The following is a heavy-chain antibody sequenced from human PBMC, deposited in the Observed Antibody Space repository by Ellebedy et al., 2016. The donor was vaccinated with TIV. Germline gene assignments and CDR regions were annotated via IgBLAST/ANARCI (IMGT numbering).Heavy chain of an antibody. CDR3: ARPFTLCSGDCYPDWYFDL. J-gene: IGHJ2*01. CDR1: GGSISSSSYY. V-gene: IGHV4-39*07. D-gene: IGHD2-21*02. CDR2: IYYSGST. Sequence: MPSETLSLTCTVSGGSISSSSYYWGWIRQPPGKGLEWIGSIYYSGSTYYNPSLKSRVTISVDTSKNQFSLKLISVTAADTAVYYCARPFTLCSGDCYPDWYFDLWGRGTLVTVSS.